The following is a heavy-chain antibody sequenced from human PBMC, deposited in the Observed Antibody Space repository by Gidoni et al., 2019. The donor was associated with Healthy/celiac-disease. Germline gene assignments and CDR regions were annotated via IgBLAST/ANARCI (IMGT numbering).Heavy chain of an antibody. CDR1: GGTFSSYA. V-gene: IGHV1-69*01. J-gene: IGHJ6*02. Sequence: QVQLVQSGAEVKKPGSSVKVSCKAAGGTFSSYAISWVRQAPGQGLEWMGGIIPIFGTANYAQKFQVRVTITADDSTSTAYMELSSLRSEDTAVYYCARDESGYYYKDYYGMDVWGQGTTVTVSS. CDR3: ARDESGYYYKDYYGMDV. D-gene: IGHD3-22*01. CDR2: IIPIFGTA.